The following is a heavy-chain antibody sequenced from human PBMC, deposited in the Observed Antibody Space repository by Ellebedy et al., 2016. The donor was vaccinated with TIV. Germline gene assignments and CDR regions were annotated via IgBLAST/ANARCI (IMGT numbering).Heavy chain of an antibody. D-gene: IGHD5-18*01. V-gene: IGHV3-23*01. CDR2: ISGSGGTT. CDR1: GFTFRSYV. Sequence: GESLKISCAASGFTFRSYVMSWVRQAPGKGLEWVSAISGSGGTTYYADSVKSRFTISRDNSKNTLYLQMNSLRADDTAVYYCAKRRRNSYGPYYYYGMDVWGQGTTVTVSS. J-gene: IGHJ6*02. CDR3: AKRRRNSYGPYYYYGMDV.